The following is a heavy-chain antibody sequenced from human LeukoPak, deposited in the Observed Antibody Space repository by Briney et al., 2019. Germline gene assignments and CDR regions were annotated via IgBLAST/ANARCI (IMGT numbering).Heavy chain of an antibody. CDR1: GFTFSSYA. CDR3: AKEERAAAGRLKY. CDR2: ISYDGSNK. V-gene: IGHV3-30-3*01. J-gene: IGHJ4*02. D-gene: IGHD6-13*01. Sequence: GGSLRLSCAASGFTFSSYAMHWVRQAPGKGLEWVAVISYDGSNKYYADSVKGRFTISRDNSKSTLYLQMNSLRAEDTAVYYCAKEERAAAGRLKYWGQGTLVTVSS.